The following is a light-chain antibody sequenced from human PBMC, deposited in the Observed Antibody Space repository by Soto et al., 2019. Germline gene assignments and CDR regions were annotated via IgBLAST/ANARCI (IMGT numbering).Light chain of an antibody. V-gene: IGKV1-6*01. CDR3: LQDYNYPFT. CDR1: QGIRND. Sequence: AIQLTQSPSSLSASVGDRVTITCRASQGIRNDLGWYQQKPGKAPKLLIYSASYLQSWVPSRFSGSGSGTDFTLTISSLQPEDFATYYCLQDYNYPFTFGPGTTVDVK. J-gene: IGKJ3*01. CDR2: SAS.